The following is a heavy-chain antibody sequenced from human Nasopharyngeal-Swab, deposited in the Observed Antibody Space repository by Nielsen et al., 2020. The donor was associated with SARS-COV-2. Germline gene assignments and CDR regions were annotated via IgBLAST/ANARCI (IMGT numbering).Heavy chain of an antibody. CDR3: AREALKELLWFGASSSYYGMDV. CDR1: GGSISSGGYY. CDR2: IYYSGST. D-gene: IGHD3-10*01. J-gene: IGHJ6*02. Sequence: SETLSLTCTVSGGSISSGGYYWSWIRQHPGKGLEWIGYIYYSGSTYYNPSLKSRVTISVDTSKNQFSLKLISVTAADTAVYYCAREALKELLWFGASSSYYGMDVWGQGTTVTVSS. V-gene: IGHV4-31*03.